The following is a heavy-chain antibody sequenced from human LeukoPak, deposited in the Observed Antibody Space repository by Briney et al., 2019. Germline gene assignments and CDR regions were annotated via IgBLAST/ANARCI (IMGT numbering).Heavy chain of an antibody. D-gene: IGHD3-10*01. CDR3: ARGGLLWFGEFLYPAY. V-gene: IGHV1-46*01. J-gene: IGHJ4*02. CDR2: INPSGGST. Sequence: ASVKVSCKASGYTFTSYYMHWVRQAPGQGLEWMGIINPSGGSTSYAQKFQGRVTMTRDMSTSTVYMELSSLRSEDTAVYYCARGGLLWFGEFLYPAYWGQGTLVTVSS. CDR1: GYTFTSYY.